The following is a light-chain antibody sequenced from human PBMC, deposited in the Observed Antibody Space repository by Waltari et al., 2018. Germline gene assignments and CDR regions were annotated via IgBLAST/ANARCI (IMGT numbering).Light chain of an antibody. CDR3: QQYGYSPWT. CDR2: NAS. Sequence: EIVLTQSPGPLSLSPGERATLSCRASQSISDIYLAWYQQIPGQAPRLLIFNASNRATGIPDRFSGSGSGTDFTLTISRVEPEDFAVYYCQQYGYSPWTFGQGTKVEIK. J-gene: IGKJ1*01. CDR1: QSISDIY. V-gene: IGKV3-20*01.